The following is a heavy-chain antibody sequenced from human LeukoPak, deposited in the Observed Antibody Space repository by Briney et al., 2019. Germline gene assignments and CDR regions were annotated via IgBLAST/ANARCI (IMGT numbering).Heavy chain of an antibody. CDR2: IYYSGST. CDR3: ARHRRWLQRYYFDY. Sequence: SETLSHTCTVSGGSISSYYWSWIRQPPGKGLEWIGYIYYSGSTNYNPSLKSRVTISVDTSKNQFSLKLSSVTAADTAVYYCARHRRWLQRYYFDYWGQGTLVTVSS. CDR1: GGSISSYY. V-gene: IGHV4-59*08. J-gene: IGHJ4*02. D-gene: IGHD5-24*01.